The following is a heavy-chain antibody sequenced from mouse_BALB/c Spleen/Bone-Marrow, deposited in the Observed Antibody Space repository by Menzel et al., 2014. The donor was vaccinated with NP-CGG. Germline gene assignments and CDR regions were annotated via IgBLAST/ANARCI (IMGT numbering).Heavy chain of an antibody. CDR1: GFNIKDTY. J-gene: IGHJ3*01. Sequence: VTLKESGAELVKPGASVKLSCTASGFNIKDTYMRWVKQRPEQGLEWIGGIDPANGNTKYDPKFLGKATITADTSSNTAYLQLSSLTSEDTAVYYCVRGGWLLLFAYWGQGTLVTVSA. CDR3: VRGGWLLLFAY. D-gene: IGHD2-3*01. V-gene: IGHV14-3*02. CDR2: IDPANGNT.